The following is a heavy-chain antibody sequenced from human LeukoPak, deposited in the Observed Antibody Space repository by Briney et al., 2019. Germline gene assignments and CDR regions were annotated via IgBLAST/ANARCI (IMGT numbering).Heavy chain of an antibody. CDR1: GFTFSSYW. D-gene: IGHD1-26*01. CDR2: INSDGRST. CDR3: ARDIGATNWFDP. J-gene: IGHJ5*02. V-gene: IGHV3-74*01. Sequence: GGSLRLSCAASGFTFSSYWMHWVRQAPGKGLVWVSRINSDGRSTCYADSVKGRFTISRDNAKNTLYLQMNSLRAEDTAVYYCARDIGATNWFDPWGQGTLVTVSS.